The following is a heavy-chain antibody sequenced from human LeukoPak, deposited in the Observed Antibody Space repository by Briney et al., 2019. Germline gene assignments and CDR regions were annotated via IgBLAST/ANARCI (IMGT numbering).Heavy chain of an antibody. Sequence: PGGSLRLSCAASGFTFSSYAMHWVRQAPGKGLEWVAVISYDGSNKYYADSVKGRFTISRDNSKNTLYLQMNRLRAEDTAVYYCARGSSAVGDAFDIWGQGTMVTVSS. CDR2: ISYDGSNK. CDR3: ARGSSAVGDAFDI. V-gene: IGHV3-30-3*01. D-gene: IGHD2-2*01. J-gene: IGHJ3*02. CDR1: GFTFSSYA.